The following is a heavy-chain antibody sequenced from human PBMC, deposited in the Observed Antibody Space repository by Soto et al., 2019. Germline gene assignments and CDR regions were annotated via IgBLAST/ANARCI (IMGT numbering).Heavy chain of an antibody. Sequence: ASVKVSCKASGYTFTSYGISWVRQAPGQGLEWMGWISAYNGNTNYAQKLQGRVTMTTDTSTSTVYMELRSLRSDDTAVYYCARRWYYYDSSGYYSEAFDIWGQGTMVTVSS. CDR2: ISAYNGNT. V-gene: IGHV1-18*01. J-gene: IGHJ3*02. CDR1: GYTFTSYG. CDR3: ARRWYYYDSSGYYSEAFDI. D-gene: IGHD3-22*01.